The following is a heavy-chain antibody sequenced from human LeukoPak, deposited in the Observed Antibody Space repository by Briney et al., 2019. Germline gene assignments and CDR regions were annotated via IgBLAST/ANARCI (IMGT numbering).Heavy chain of an antibody. V-gene: IGHV4-31*03. CDR1: GGSISSGGYY. D-gene: IGHD3-16*02. CDR2: IYYSGST. J-gene: IGHJ4*02. CDR3: ARMVGLRLGELSFHY. Sequence: SETLSLTCTVSGGSISSGGYYWSWIRQHPGKGLEWIGYIYYSGSTYYNPSLKSRVTISVDTSKNQFSLKLSSVTAADTAAYYCARMVGLRLGELSFHYWGQGTLVTVSS.